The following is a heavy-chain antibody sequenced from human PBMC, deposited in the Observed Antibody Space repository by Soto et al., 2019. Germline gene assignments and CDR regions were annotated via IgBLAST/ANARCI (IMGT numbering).Heavy chain of an antibody. CDR2: IYYSGST. V-gene: IGHV4-31*03. J-gene: IGHJ5*02. Sequence: SETLSLTCTVSGGSISSGGYYWSWIRQHPGKGLEWIGYIYYSGSTYYNPSLKSRVTISVDTSKNQFSLKLSSVTAADTAVYYCAREVDDYYHWFDPWGQGTLVTVSS. CDR3: AREVDDYYHWFDP. D-gene: IGHD3-10*01. CDR1: GGSISSGGYY.